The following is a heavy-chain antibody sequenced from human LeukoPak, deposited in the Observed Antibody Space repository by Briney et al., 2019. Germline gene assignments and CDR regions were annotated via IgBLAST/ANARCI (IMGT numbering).Heavy chain of an antibody. J-gene: IGHJ4*02. CDR1: GFSFTSNW. Sequence: GESLQISSKGSGFSFTSNWIAWVRPMPGKGREWMGCIYPGDSDTRYSPSFQGQVTMSADKSVSTAFLQWNSLKASDTAIYYCAAGPSYFDHWGQGTLVTVSS. CDR2: IYPGDSDT. CDR3: AAGPSYFDH. D-gene: IGHD1-1*01. V-gene: IGHV5-51*01.